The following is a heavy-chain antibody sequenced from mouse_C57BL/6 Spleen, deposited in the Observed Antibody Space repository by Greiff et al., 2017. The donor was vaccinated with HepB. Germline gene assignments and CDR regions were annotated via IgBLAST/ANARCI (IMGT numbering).Heavy chain of an antibody. Sequence: DVHLVESGGGLVKPGGSLKLSCAASGFTFSSYAMSWVRQTPEKRLEWVATISDGGSYTYYPDNVKGRFTISRDNAKNNLYLQMSHLKSEDTAMYYCAREESNYFDYWGQGTTLTVSS. D-gene: IGHD6-2*01. CDR3: AREESNYFDY. CDR1: GFTFSSYA. J-gene: IGHJ2*01. CDR2: ISDGGSYT. V-gene: IGHV5-4*01.